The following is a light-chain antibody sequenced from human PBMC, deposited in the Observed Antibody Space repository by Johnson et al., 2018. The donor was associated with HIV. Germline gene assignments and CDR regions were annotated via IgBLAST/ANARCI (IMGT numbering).Light chain of an antibody. CDR3: GTWDSSLIAYV. CDR1: SSNIGNNY. J-gene: IGLJ1*01. Sequence: VLTQPPSVSAAPGQKVTISCSGSSSNIGNNYVSWYQQLPGTAPKLLIYDNNKRPSGIPDRFSGSKSGTSATLGITGLQTGDEADYYFGTWDSSLIAYVFGTGTKVTVL. V-gene: IGLV1-51*01. CDR2: DNN.